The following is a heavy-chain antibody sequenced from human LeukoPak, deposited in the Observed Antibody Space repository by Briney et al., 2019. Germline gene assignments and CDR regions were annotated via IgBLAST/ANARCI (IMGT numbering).Heavy chain of an antibody. Sequence: AGGSVRLSCAASGFTVSSNYMSWARQAPGKGLEWVSSISATSNYIYYADSVKGRFTISRDNAKNSLYLQMNSLRAEDTAVYYCARDRSGYTFDDWGQGTLVSASS. CDR2: ISATSNYI. CDR1: GFTVSSNY. V-gene: IGHV3-21*01. D-gene: IGHD5-18*01. J-gene: IGHJ4*02. CDR3: ARDRSGYTFDD.